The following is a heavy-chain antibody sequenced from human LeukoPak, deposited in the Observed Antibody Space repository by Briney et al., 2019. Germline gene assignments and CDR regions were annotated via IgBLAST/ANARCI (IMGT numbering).Heavy chain of an antibody. CDR3: AREGLSGWYYFDY. CDR1: GYTFTSYG. CDR2: ISAYNGNT. J-gene: IGHJ4*02. Sequence: ASVKVSCKASGYTFTSYGITWVRLAPGQGLEWMGWISAYNGNTNYAQMFQGRVIMTTDTSTNTAYMELRSLRSDDTAVYYCAREGLSGWYYFDYWGQGALVTVSS. D-gene: IGHD6-19*01. V-gene: IGHV1-18*01.